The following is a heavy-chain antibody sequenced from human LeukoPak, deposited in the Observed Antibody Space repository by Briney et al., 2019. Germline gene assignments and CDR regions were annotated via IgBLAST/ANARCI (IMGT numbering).Heavy chain of an antibody. CDR3: VRGFDYAFYD. V-gene: IGHV4-30-4*07. CDR1: GVSISSGGFS. J-gene: IGHJ4*02. CDR2: MYYSGST. Sequence: SETLSLTCAVSGVSISSGGFSWSWIWQAPGKGLEWLGFMYYSGSTHYNPSLKSRITILLDTSKNQFFLNLSSVTAADTALYYCVRGFDYAFYDWGQGTQVTVSS. D-gene: IGHD4-17*01.